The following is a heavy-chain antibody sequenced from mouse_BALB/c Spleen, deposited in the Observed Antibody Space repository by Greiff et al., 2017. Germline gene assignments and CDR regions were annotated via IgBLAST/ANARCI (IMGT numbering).Heavy chain of an antibody. V-gene: IGHV1-87*01. CDR3: ARFPITTVGGYAMDY. Sequence: VQLKESGAELARPGASVKLSCKASGYTFTSYWMQWVKQRPGQGLEWIGAIYPGDGDTRYTQKFKGKATLTADKSSSTAYMQLSSLASEDSAVYYCARFPITTVGGYAMDYWGQGTSVTVSS. D-gene: IGHD1-1*01. CDR2: IYPGDGDT. CDR1: GYTFTSYW. J-gene: IGHJ4*01.